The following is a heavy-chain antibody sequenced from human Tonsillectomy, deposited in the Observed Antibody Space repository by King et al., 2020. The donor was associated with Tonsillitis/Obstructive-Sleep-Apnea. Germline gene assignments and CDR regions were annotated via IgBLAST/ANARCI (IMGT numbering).Heavy chain of an antibody. D-gene: IGHD2-2*01. V-gene: IGHV1-69*12. J-gene: IGHJ4*02. CDR2: IIPIFGTT. Sequence: QLVQSGAEVKKPGSSVRVSCRASGGTFSNYNINWVRQAPGQGLQWMGGIIPIFGTTDYAQKFQGRVTITADESTSTAYMDLSSLKSEDTAVYSCATSPANLVVVPTTLHFDYWGQGTLVTVSS. CDR3: ATSPANLVVVPTTLHFDY. CDR1: GGTFSNYN.